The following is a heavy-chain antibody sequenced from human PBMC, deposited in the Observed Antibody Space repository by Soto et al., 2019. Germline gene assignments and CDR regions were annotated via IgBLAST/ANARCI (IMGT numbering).Heavy chain of an antibody. J-gene: IGHJ3*02. CDR3: ARMEYDSSGYYEKAFDI. CDR1: GGTFSSYA. V-gene: IGHV1-69*01. D-gene: IGHD3-22*01. CDR2: IIPIFGTA. Sequence: QVQLVQSGAEVKKPGSSVKVSCKASGGTFSSYAIGWVRQAPGQGLEWMGGIIPIFGTANYAQKFQGRVTITADESTSTAYMELSSLRSEDTAVYYCARMEYDSSGYYEKAFDIWGQGTMVTVSS.